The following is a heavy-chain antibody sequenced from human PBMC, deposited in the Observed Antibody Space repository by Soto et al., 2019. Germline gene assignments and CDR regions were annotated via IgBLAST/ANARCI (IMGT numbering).Heavy chain of an antibody. J-gene: IGHJ4*02. CDR1: GGSISSYY. CDR3: ARAWGRVFDY. Sequence: QVQLQESGPGLVKPSETLSLTCTVSGGSISSYYWSWIRQPPGKGLEWIGYIYYSGSTNYNPSLRXRVTLPVDTSKNQFSLKRSSVTAADTAVYYCARAWGRVFDYWGQGTLVTVSS. D-gene: IGHD3-16*01. V-gene: IGHV4-59*01. CDR2: IYYSGST.